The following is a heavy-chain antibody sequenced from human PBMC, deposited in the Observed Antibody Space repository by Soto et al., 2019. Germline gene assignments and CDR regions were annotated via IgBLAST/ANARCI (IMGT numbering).Heavy chain of an antibody. D-gene: IGHD3-10*01. CDR3: AKYSLARVVDWFDP. J-gene: IGHJ5*02. Sequence: GGSLRLSCAASGFTFSSYAMSWVRQAPGKGLEWVAAIMGSGGSTYYADSVKGRFTISRDNSKNTLYLQMNSLRAEDTAVYYCAKYSLARVVDWFDPWGQGTLVTVSS. V-gene: IGHV3-23*01. CDR2: IMGSGGST. CDR1: GFTFSSYA.